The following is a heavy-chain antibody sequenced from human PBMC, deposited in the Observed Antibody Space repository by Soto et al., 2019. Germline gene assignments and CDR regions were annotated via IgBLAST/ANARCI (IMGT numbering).Heavy chain of an antibody. CDR2: ISYDGSNK. Sequence: QVQLVESGGGVVQPGRSLRLSCAASGFTFSSYGMHWVRQAPGKGLEWVAVISYDGSNKYYADSVKGRFTISSDNSKNTLYLQMNSLRAEDTAVYYCAKSLIVVVPAAPISYWGQGTLVTVSS. CDR1: GFTFSSYG. D-gene: IGHD2-2*01. CDR3: AKSLIVVVPAAPISY. V-gene: IGHV3-30*18. J-gene: IGHJ4*02.